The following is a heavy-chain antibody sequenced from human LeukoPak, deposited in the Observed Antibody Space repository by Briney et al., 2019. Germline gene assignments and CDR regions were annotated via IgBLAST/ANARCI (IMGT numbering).Heavy chain of an antibody. CDR3: ARGGRRSAVAGGY. J-gene: IGHJ4*02. CDR1: GYTFTGYY. Sequence: ASVKVSCKASGYTFTGYYMHWVRQAPGQELEWMGWINPNSGGTNYAQKFQDRVTMTRDTSISTAYMELSRLRSGDTAVYYCARGGRRSAVAGGYWGQGTLVTVSS. V-gene: IGHV1-2*02. D-gene: IGHD6-19*01. CDR2: INPNSGGT.